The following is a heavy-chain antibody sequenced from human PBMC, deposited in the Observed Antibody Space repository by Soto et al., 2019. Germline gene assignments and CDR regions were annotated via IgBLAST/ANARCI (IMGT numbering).Heavy chain of an antibody. V-gene: IGHV4-34*01. D-gene: IGHD3-22*01. CDR2: INHSGST. CDR3: ARGRDYYDSSAIKGDTFDY. Sequence: LSLTCAVYGGSFSGYYWSWIRQPPGKGLEWIGEINHSGSTNYNPSLKSRVTISVDTSKNQFSLKLSSVTAADTAVYYCARGRDYYDSSAIKGDTFDYWGQGTLVTVSS. J-gene: IGHJ4*02. CDR1: GGSFSGYY.